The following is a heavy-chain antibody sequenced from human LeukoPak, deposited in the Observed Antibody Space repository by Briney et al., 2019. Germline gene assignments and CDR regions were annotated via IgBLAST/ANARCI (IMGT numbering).Heavy chain of an antibody. CDR3: ARGHDYDSSVAY. D-gene: IGHD3-22*01. CDR2: IYSGGST. Sequence: GGSLRLSCAASGFTVSSNYMSWVRQAPGKGLDWVSVIYSGGSTYYADSVKGRFTVYRDNSKNPLYLQMNSLRAEDTAVYYCARGHDYDSSVAYWGQGTLVTVSS. CDR1: GFTVSSNY. J-gene: IGHJ4*02. V-gene: IGHV3-66*01.